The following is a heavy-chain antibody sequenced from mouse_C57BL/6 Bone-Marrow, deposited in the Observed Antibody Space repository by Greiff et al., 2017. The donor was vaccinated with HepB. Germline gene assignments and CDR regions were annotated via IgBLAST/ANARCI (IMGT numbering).Heavy chain of an antibody. Sequence: QVQLQQPGAELVRPGSSVKLSCKASGYTFTSYWMDWVKQRPGQGLEWIGNIYPSDSETHYNQKFKGKATLTVDTSSSTAYMELHSLTSEDSAVYFCARPRSANPGTGGFAYWGQGTLVTVSA. V-gene: IGHV1-61*01. CDR1: GYTFTSYW. CDR3: ARPRSANPGTGGFAY. CDR2: IYPSDSET. D-gene: IGHD4-1*01. J-gene: IGHJ3*01.